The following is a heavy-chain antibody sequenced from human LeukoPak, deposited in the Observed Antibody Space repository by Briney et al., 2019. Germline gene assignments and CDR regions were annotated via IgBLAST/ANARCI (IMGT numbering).Heavy chain of an antibody. Sequence: PGGSLRLSCAASGFTFDDYAMHWVRQAPGKGLEWVSGINWNSGSIGYADSVKGRFTISRDNAKNSLYLQMNSLRAEDTALYYCAKDIGPFKDDSSGFDYWGQGTLVTVSS. V-gene: IGHV3-9*01. D-gene: IGHD3-22*01. CDR1: GFTFDDYA. CDR3: AKDIGPFKDDSSGFDY. CDR2: INWNSGSI. J-gene: IGHJ4*02.